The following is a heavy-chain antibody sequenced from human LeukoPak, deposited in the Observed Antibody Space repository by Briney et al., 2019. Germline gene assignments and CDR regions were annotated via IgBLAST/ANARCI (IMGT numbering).Heavy chain of an antibody. J-gene: IGHJ4*02. Sequence: PSEILSLTCAVYGGSFSGYYWSWIRQTPGKGPEWIGEINHSGSTKYNPSLKSRVTTSVDTSKNQFSLKLSSLTAADTAVYYCARTNNVFYYFDYWGQGTLVTVSS. CDR2: INHSGST. V-gene: IGHV4-34*01. CDR1: GGSFSGYY. CDR3: ARTNNVFYYFDY. D-gene: IGHD1/OR15-1a*01.